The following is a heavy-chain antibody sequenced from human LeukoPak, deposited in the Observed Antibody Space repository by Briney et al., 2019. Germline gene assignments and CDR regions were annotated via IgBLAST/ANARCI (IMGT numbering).Heavy chain of an antibody. Sequence: GGSLRLSCEVSEFTFSHFAMHWVRQAPGKGLEWVAVVSSHGNDGFYADSVKGRFTISRDNSKNTLYLQIDSVRPEDTAIYYCARDAYNYNDFDYWGQGTLVTVSS. V-gene: IGHV3-30*01. CDR1: EFTFSHFA. J-gene: IGHJ4*02. D-gene: IGHD5-24*01. CDR3: ARDAYNYNDFDY. CDR2: VSSHGNDG.